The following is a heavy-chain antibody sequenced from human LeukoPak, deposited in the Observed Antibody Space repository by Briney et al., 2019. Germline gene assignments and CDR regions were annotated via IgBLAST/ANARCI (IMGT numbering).Heavy chain of an antibody. J-gene: IGHJ4*02. D-gene: IGHD5-18*01. CDR1: GGSIGRSSYY. Sequence: SETLSLTCTVSGGSIGRSSYYWAWIRQAPGKGLEWIGNVYHTGSTNYNPSLKSRVTIYIDSPETYFCLKLRSATAADTAVYCCGRQAAMVFDYWGQGILVTVSS. CDR3: GRQAAMVFDY. V-gene: IGHV4-39*01. CDR2: VYHTGST.